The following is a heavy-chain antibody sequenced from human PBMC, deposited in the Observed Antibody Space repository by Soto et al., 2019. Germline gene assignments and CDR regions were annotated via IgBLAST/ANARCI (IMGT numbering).Heavy chain of an antibody. CDR1: GFTFSSYA. V-gene: IGHV3-23*01. D-gene: IGHD3-22*01. Sequence: PVGSLRLSCAASGFTFSSYAMSWVRQAPGKGLEWVSAISGSGGSTYYADSVKGRFTISRDNSKNTLYLQMNSLRAEDTAVYYCAKDLYYDSSGYYNPPFDYWGRGTLVTVSS. CDR3: AKDLYYDSSGYYNPPFDY. CDR2: ISGSGGST. J-gene: IGHJ4*02.